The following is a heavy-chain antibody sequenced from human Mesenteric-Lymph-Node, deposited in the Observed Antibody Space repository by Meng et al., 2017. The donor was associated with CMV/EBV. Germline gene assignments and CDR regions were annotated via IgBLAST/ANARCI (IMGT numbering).Heavy chain of an antibody. D-gene: IGHD1-14*01. CDR2: ISYDGSNK. J-gene: IGHJ6*02. CDR3: AKDREPGAPPNGMDV. Sequence: GESLKISCAASGFTFSSYAMHWVRQAPGKGLEWVAVISYDGSNKYYADSVKGRFTISRDNPKNTLFLQIDSLRVEDTALYYCAKDREPGAPPNGMDVWGQGTTVTVSS. CDR1: GFTFSSYA. V-gene: IGHV3-30*04.